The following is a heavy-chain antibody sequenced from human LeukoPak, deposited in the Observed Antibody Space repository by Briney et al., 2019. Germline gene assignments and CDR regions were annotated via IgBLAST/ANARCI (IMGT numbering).Heavy chain of an antibody. CDR3: ARDHTAMVPDY. CDR2: IKEDGSET. Sequence: GSLRLSCAASGFTFRNYWMNWVRQAPGKGLECLANIKEDGSETYYADSVVGRFTISRDNAKNSLYLQMNSLRAEDTAVYYCARDHTAMVPDYWGQGTLVTVSS. V-gene: IGHV3-7*01. J-gene: IGHJ4*02. CDR1: GFTFRNYW. D-gene: IGHD5-18*01.